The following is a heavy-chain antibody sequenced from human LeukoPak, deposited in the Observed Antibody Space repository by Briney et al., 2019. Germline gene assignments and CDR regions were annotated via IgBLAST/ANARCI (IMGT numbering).Heavy chain of an antibody. J-gene: IGHJ2*01. Sequence: GGSLRLSCAAPGFTFSSYGMSWVRQAPGKGLEWVSAVSSGGGGTYYADSVKGRFTISGDNSKNTLYLQMNSLRAEDTAVYYCAKGRGWPWYFDLWGRGTLVTVSS. V-gene: IGHV3-23*01. D-gene: IGHD6-19*01. CDR2: VSSGGGGT. CDR3: AKGRGWPWYFDL. CDR1: GFTFSSYG.